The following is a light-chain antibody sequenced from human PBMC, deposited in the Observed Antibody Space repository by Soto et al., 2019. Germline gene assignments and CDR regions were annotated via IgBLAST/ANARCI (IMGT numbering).Light chain of an antibody. CDR3: MQRAPRTIN. J-gene: IGKJ5*01. Sequence: DIVMTQSPLSLPVTLGQPASISCRSNQSLVHSDGIAYFSWFQQRPGRSPRRLIYKVSXRESGVPARFSGSGSGTAFALKITRAEAEDVGVYCCMQRAPRTINFGPRTRLEMK. V-gene: IGKV2-30*02. CDR2: KVS. CDR1: QSLVHSDGIAY.